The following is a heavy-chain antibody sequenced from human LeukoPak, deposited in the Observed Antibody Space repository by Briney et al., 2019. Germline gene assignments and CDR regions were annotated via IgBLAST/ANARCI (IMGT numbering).Heavy chain of an antibody. CDR3: VGKNWFDP. CDR2: VNESGGT. J-gene: IGHJ5*02. Sequence: SETLSLNCAVYIDSFSNYHWNWIRQTPAKGMEWIGEVNESGGTNISPSLRSRVILSVDTSKNQCSLKLYYCARGQGATVPQVGKNWFDPWGQGTRVTVSS. D-gene: IGHD3-10*01. CDR1: IDSFSNYH. V-gene: IGHV4-34*01.